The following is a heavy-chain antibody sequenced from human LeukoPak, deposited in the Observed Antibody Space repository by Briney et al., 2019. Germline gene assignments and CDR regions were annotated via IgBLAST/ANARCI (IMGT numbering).Heavy chain of an antibody. CDR3: ARGASLEMATFDY. V-gene: IGHV3-33*01. D-gene: IGHD5-24*01. CDR1: GFTFSRYG. Sequence: GRSLRLSCAASGFTFSRYGMHWVRQAPGKGLEWVAVIWYDGSSKYYADSVKGRFTISRDNSKNTLYLQVNSLRAEDTAVYYCARGASLEMATFDYWGQGTLVTVSS. J-gene: IGHJ4*02. CDR2: IWYDGSSK.